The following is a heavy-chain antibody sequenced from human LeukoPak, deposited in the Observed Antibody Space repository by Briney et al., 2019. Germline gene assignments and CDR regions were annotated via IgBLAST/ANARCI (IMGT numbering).Heavy chain of an antibody. CDR2: ISSSTNYV. D-gene: IGHD2-8*02. Sequence: GGSLRLSCAASGFTFSTYSMKWVRQAPGKGLEWVSSISSSTNYVYYADSVKGRFTISRDNAKNSLYLQMNSLRAEDTAVYYCATYRQVLLPFESWGQGTLGTVSS. V-gene: IGHV3-21*01. J-gene: IGHJ4*02. CDR1: GFTFSTYS. CDR3: ATYRQVLLPFES.